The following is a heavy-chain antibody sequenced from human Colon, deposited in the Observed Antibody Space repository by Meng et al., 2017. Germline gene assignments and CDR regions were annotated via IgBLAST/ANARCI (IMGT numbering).Heavy chain of an antibody. CDR1: GASVRSPDHQ. Sequence: ARLQESGPGLVRPSDTPSPLFAVSGASVRSPDHQWGWVRQPPGKGLEWIGYARIDYANTNYNPSLKSRVNVSLDTSKNQFSLNVRSVTAADTAVYYCARDYWGSLDFWGQGILVTVSS. CDR3: ARDYWGSLDF. CDR2: ARIDYANT. V-gene: IGHV4-61*08. D-gene: IGHD3-16*01. J-gene: IGHJ4*02.